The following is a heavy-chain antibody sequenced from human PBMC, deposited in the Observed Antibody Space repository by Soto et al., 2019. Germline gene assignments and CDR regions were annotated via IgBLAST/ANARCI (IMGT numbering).Heavy chain of an antibody. CDR1: GFTFSSYG. CDR3: AREEGSLWWGTALGMDV. J-gene: IGHJ6*02. D-gene: IGHD2-8*02. CDR2: IWYDGSNK. V-gene: IGHV3-33*01. Sequence: PGGSLRLSCAASGFTFSSYGMHWVRQAPGKGLEWVAVIWYDGSNKYYADSVKGRFTISRDNSKNTLYLQMNSLRAEDTAVYYCAREEGSLWWGTALGMDVWGQGTTVTVSS.